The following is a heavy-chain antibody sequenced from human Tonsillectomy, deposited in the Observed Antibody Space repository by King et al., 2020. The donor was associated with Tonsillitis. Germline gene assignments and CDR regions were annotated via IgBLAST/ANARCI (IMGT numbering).Heavy chain of an antibody. D-gene: IGHD6-6*01. Sequence: QLVQSGGGLVQPGRSLRLSCAASGFRFDDYAMHWVRQAPGKGLEWVACISWNSGGGGNTYYADSVKGRFTISRDNSRNTLYLQLNGLRAEDTAVYYCAKLINMIAARPEFDYWGQGTLVTVSS. CDR1: GFRFDDYA. CDR2: ISWNSGGGGNT. V-gene: IGHV3-23*04. CDR3: AKLINMIAARPEFDY. J-gene: IGHJ4*02.